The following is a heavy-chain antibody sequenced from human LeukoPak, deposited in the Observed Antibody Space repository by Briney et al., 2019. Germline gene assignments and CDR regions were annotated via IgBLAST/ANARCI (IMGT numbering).Heavy chain of an antibody. CDR3: ARDGGGPLTGTYWFDP. CDR2: ISYDGSNK. CDR1: GFTFSSYA. Sequence: GGSLRLSCAASGFTFSSYAMHWVRQAPGKGLEWVAVISYDGSNKYYADSVKGRFTISRDNSKNTLYLQMNSLRAEDTAVYYCARDGGGPLTGTYWFDPWGQGTLVTVSS. V-gene: IGHV3-30-3*01. J-gene: IGHJ5*02. D-gene: IGHD1-20*01.